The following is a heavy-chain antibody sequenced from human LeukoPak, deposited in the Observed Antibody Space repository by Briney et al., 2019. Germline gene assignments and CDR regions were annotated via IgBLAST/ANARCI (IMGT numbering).Heavy chain of an antibody. CDR3: AQTRGYCSALSCYGMDV. CDR1: GHPCNDYY. D-gene: IGHD2-15*01. V-gene: IGHV1-2*02. CDR2: IPPLNPRSGAT. Sequence: ASVKVSCKASGHPCNDYYIHWVRQAPGQGLEWMGWIPPLNPRSGATMYAQTFQGRVTMTRDTSINTVYMELNSLKSDDTAVYYCAQTRGYCSALSCYGMDVWGQGTTVIVSS. J-gene: IGHJ6*02.